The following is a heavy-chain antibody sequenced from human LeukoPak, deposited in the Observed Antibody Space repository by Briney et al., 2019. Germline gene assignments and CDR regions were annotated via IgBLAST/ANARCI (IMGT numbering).Heavy chain of an antibody. CDR2: IYYSGST. V-gene: IGHV4-34*01. CDR1: GSSFSGYY. Sequence: SETLSLTCGVYGSSFSGYYWSWIRQPPGKGLEWIGSIYYSGSTYYNPSLKSRVTISVDTSKNQFSLKLSSVTAADTAVYYCARHTSYGIVVVITSHDAFDIWGQGTMVTVSS. CDR3: ARHTSYGIVVVITSHDAFDI. J-gene: IGHJ3*02. D-gene: IGHD3-22*01.